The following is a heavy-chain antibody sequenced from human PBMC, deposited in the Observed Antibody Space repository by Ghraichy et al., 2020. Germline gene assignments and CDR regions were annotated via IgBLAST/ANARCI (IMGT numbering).Heavy chain of an antibody. J-gene: IGHJ5*02. CDR1: GGSISSSSYY. CDR3: ARLVHPAAAGLFDP. D-gene: IGHD6-13*01. Sequence: SETLSLTCTVSGGSISSSSYYWGWIRQPPGKGLEWIGSIYYSGSTYYNPSLKSRVTISVDTSKNQFSLKLSSVTAADTAVYYCARLVHPAAAGLFDPWGQGTLVTVSS. CDR2: IYYSGST. V-gene: IGHV4-39*01.